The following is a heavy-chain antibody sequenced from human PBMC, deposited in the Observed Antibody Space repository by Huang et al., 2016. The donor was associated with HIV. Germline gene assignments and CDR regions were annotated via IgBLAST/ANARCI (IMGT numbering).Heavy chain of an antibody. CDR3: ARDPKYHRIGYYRQRRGIDI. J-gene: IGHJ3*02. CDR1: GYPFTSYG. V-gene: IGHV1-18*01. CDR2: ISASSGET. Sequence: QIQLMQSGPELKQPGASVKVSCKASGYPFTSYGITWVRQSPGPGAAGMGWISASSGETEEAQKFQGRVTLTTDTSTNIAYMELRSLRSDDTAKYYCARDPKYHRIGYYRQRRGIDIWGQGTMVIVSS. D-gene: IGHD3-22*01.